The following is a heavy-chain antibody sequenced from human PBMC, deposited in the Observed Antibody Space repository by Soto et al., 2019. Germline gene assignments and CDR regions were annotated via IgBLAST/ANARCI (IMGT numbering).Heavy chain of an antibody. Sequence: QVHLVQSGAEVKKPGASVNVSCKTSGYTFTRNGISWVRQAPGQGLEWMGWISPNSGNIKYAQKLQGRVIMTTDTSTRTAYMELRSPRPDATAIYYCVKDRDTTHWHARAVWGPGTTVTVSS. V-gene: IGHV1-18*01. CDR3: VKDRDTTHWHARAV. CDR1: GYTFTRNG. J-gene: IGHJ6*02. D-gene: IGHD1-26*01. CDR2: ISPNSGNI.